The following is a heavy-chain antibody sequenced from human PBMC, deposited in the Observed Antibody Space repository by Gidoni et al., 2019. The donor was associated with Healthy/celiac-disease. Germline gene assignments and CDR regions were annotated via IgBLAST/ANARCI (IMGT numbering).Heavy chain of an antibody. Sequence: QIQLQQWGAGLLKPSETLSLTCAVYGRSFSGYYWSWIRQPPGKGLEWIGAINHSGSTNYNPSLKSRVTISEDTSKNQFSLKLSSVTAADTAVYYCARGLKYRYGMDVWGQGTTVTVSS. CDR1: GRSFSGYY. CDR3: ARGLKYRYGMDV. J-gene: IGHJ6*02. CDR2: INHSGST. V-gene: IGHV4-34*01. D-gene: IGHD6-6*01.